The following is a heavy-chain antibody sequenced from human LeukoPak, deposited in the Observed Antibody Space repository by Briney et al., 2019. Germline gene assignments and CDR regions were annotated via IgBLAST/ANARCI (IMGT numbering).Heavy chain of an antibody. J-gene: IGHJ4*02. V-gene: IGHV3-48*01. CDR2: ISSSSSTI. D-gene: IGHD6-6*01. CDR3: ARSRNKYSSSSEIDY. CDR1: GFTFSSYS. Sequence: QPGGSLRLSCAASGFTFSSYSMNWVRQAPGKGLEWVSYISSSSSTIYYADSVKGRFTISRDNAKNSLYLQMNSLRAEDTAVYYCARSRNKYSSSSEIDYWGQGTLVTVSS.